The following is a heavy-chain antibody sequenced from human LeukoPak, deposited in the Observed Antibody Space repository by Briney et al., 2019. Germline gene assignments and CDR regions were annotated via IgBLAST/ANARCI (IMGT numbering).Heavy chain of an antibody. Sequence: ASVKVFCKGSGYTFTGYYIHWVRQAPGQGLEWMGWINPNGGGTNYAQKFQGRVTITRDTSVSTAYMELSRLRSDDTAVYYCARDWGSLTGDVGGVDYWGQGTLVTVPS. CDR2: INPNGGGT. CDR1: GYTFTGYY. D-gene: IGHD7-27*01. CDR3: ARDWGSLTGDVGGVDY. V-gene: IGHV1-2*02. J-gene: IGHJ4*02.